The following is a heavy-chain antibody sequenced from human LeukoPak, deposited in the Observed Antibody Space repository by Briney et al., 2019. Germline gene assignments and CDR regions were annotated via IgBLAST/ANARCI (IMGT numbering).Heavy chain of an antibody. D-gene: IGHD3-22*01. J-gene: IGHJ4*02. Sequence: SETLSLTCTVSGGSISSSSYYWSWIRQPPGKGLEWIGYIYYSGSTNYNPSLKSRVTISVDTSKNQFSLKLSSVTAADTAVYYYARDRHNYYDSSGALYWGQGTLVTVSS. CDR3: ARDRHNYYDSSGALY. CDR1: GGSISSSSYY. V-gene: IGHV4-61*01. CDR2: IYYSGST.